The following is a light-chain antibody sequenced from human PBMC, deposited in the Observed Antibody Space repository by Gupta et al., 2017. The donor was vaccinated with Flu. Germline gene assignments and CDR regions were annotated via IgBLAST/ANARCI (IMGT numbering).Light chain of an antibody. Sequence: SELTQPPSASGTPGQTVTISCSGGDSNIGSTTATWYVQVTGTAPKLLIDSDNQRHSGVPDRFSGSKSGTSATLTISGLQAAEEADYYCAAWDDFSNSWLFGGGTKVTVL. V-gene: IGLV1-44*01. CDR3: AAWDDFSNSWL. CDR1: DSNIGSTT. CDR2: SDN. J-gene: IGLJ3*02.